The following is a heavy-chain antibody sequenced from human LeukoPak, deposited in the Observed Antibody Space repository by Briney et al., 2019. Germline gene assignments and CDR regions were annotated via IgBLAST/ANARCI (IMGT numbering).Heavy chain of an antibody. D-gene: IGHD2-21*01. J-gene: IGHJ4*02. Sequence: SETLSLTCTVSGGSISGYYWSWSRQPPGKGLEWIGYIYYSGSTSYNPSLKSRVTISVDTSKNQFSLKLSSVTAADTATYFCARTGGASGGVWGQGTLVTVSS. CDR2: IYYSGST. CDR3: ARTGGASGGV. CDR1: GGSISGYY. V-gene: IGHV4-59*08.